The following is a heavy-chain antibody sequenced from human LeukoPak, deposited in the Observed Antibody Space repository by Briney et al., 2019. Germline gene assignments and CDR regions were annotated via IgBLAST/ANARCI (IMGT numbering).Heavy chain of an antibody. CDR2: IYYSGST. CDR3: ARVSDYYYGMDV. V-gene: IGHV4-59*01. CDR1: GGSISSYY. Sequence: SGTLSLTCTVSGGSISSYYWSWIRQPPGKGLEWIGYIYYSGSTNYNPSLKSQVTISVDTSKNQFSLKLSSVTAADTAVYYCARVSDYYYGMDVWGQGTTVTVSS. J-gene: IGHJ6*02.